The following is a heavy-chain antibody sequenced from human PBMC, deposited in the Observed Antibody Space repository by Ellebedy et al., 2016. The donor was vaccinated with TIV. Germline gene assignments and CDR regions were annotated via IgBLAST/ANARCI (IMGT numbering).Heavy chain of an antibody. CDR2: VYYSGNT. CDR1: GGSLSSYPYY. D-gene: IGHD3/OR15-3a*01. Sequence: SETLSLTCTVSGGSLSSYPYYWGWIRQAPGKGLEWIGTVYYSGNTYYNPSLKSRVTISVDTSMNRFSLELNSVTAADTAVYYCARNVLIFTFDKWYSDLWGRGTLVTVSS. V-gene: IGHV4-39*01. CDR3: ARNVLIFTFDKWYSDL. J-gene: IGHJ2*01.